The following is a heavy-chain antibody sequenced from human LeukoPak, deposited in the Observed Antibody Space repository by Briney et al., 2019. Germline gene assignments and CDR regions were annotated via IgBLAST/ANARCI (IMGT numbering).Heavy chain of an antibody. Sequence: PSETLSLTCAVSGGSFSGYYWTWIRQPPGKGLEWIGEINHSGRTNYNPSLKSRVIMSVDTSKNQFSLKLSSVTAADTAVYYCAGGFLIVGGADAFDIWGQGTMVTVSS. CDR2: INHSGRT. CDR1: GGSFSGYY. V-gene: IGHV4-34*01. J-gene: IGHJ3*02. D-gene: IGHD3-22*01. CDR3: AGGFLIVGGADAFDI.